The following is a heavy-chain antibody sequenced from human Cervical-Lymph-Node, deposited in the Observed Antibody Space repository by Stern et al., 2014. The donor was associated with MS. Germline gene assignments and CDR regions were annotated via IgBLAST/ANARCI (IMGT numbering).Heavy chain of an antibody. Sequence: QLQLQESGPGLVKPSQTLSLTCTVSGGSITTGAYYCNWIRQRPGKGLEWIGYIHYSASTYYNPSLKSRVSISIDLSKNQFYLNVTSAPAADPAMYYCATDGGGSHYGPAGWSFDLWGRGILVTVSS. V-gene: IGHV4-31*03. CDR3: ATDGGGSHYGPAGWSFDL. J-gene: IGHJ2*01. CDR1: GGSITTGAYY. CDR2: IHYSAST. D-gene: IGHD3-22*01.